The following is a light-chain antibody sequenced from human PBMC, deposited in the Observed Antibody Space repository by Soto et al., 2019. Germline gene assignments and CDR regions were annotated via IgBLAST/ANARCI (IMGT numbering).Light chain of an antibody. Sequence: DIVMTQSPDYLAVSLGERATINCKSSQSVLQTSDTRNYLAWYQQKPGQPPKLLIYCASTREFGVPDRFSGGGSGTDFTLTISTLQAEDVAVYYCQQYYTTPLTFGPGTKVDIK. J-gene: IGKJ3*01. V-gene: IGKV4-1*01. CDR3: QQYYTTPLT. CDR1: QSVLQTSDTRNY. CDR2: CAS.